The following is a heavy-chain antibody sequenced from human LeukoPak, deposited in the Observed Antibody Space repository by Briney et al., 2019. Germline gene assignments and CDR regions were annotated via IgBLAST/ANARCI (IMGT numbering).Heavy chain of an antibody. Sequence: SETLSLTCAVYGGSFSGYYWSWIRQPPEKGLEWIGEINHSGSTNYNPSLKSRVTISVETSKNQFSVNLSSVTAADTAVYYCARQEGDYVDHWGQGTLVTVSS. V-gene: IGHV4-34*01. J-gene: IGHJ4*02. CDR2: INHSGST. CDR1: GGSFSGYY. CDR3: ARQEGDYVDH.